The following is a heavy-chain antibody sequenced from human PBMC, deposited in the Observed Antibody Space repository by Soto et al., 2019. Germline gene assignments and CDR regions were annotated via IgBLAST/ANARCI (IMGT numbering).Heavy chain of an antibody. V-gene: IGHV1-8*01. D-gene: IGHD3-22*01. CDR1: GYTFTSYD. CDR2: MNPNRGNT. CDR3: ARGDYYDSSGYYYFYYFDY. J-gene: IGHJ4*02. Sequence: ASVKVSCKASGYTFTSYDINWVRQATGQGLAWMGWMNPNRGNTGYAQKCQGRVTITRNTSISTAYMELSSLKSEDTAVYYCARGDYYDSSGYYYFYYFDYWGQGTRGTSPQ.